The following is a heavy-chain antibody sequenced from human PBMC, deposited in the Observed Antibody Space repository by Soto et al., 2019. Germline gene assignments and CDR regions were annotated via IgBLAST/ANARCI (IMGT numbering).Heavy chain of an antibody. CDR3: ASEEGFGGISYGMDV. V-gene: IGHV3-30*03. CDR2: ISYDGSNK. Sequence: QVQLVESGGGVVQPGRSLRLSCAASGFTFSSYGMHWVRQAPGKGLEWVAVISYDGSNKYYADSVKGRFAISRDNSKNTLYLQMNSLRAEDTAVYYCASEEGFGGISYGMDVWGQGTTVTVSS. CDR1: GFTFSSYG. D-gene: IGHD3-10*01. J-gene: IGHJ6*02.